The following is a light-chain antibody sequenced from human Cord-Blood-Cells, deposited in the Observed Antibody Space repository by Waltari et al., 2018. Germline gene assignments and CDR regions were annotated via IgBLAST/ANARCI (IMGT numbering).Light chain of an antibody. V-gene: IGLV1-40*01. Sequence: QSVLTQPPSVSGAPGQRVTISCTGSSSNTGAGYDVHWYQQLPGTAPKLLIYGNSTRPSGVPDRFSGSKSGTSASLAITGLQAEDEADYYCQSYDSSLSGWVFGGGTKLTVL. CDR3: QSYDSSLSGWV. CDR2: GNS. J-gene: IGLJ3*02. CDR1: SSNTGAGYD.